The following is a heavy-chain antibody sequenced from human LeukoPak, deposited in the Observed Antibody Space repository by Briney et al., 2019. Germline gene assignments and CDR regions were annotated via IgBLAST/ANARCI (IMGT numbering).Heavy chain of an antibody. CDR3: ARQGFLEMTKLFDY. Sequence: SETLSLTCTVSGGSISSSSYYWGWIRQPPGRGLEWIGTIYYSGSTYYNPSLKSRVTISVDTSKNQFSLKLSSMTAADTAVYYCARQGFLEMTKLFDYWGQGTLVTVSS. J-gene: IGHJ4*02. V-gene: IGHV4-39*01. CDR2: IYYSGST. D-gene: IGHD1-1*01. CDR1: GGSISSSSYY.